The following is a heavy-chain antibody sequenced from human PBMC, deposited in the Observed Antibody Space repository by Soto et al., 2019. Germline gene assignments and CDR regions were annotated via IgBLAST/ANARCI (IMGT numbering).Heavy chain of an antibody. Sequence: QVQLQESGPGVVKSSETLSLTCAVSGGSVSSETHFWSWIRQPPGKALEWIGYIYHSGITNSNPALKGRLTISVDKSQTHFYLSLASVTAADTAIYYCAREDMSGTYYFDSWGQVTMVTVSS. CDR3: AREDMSGTYYFDS. V-gene: IGHV4-61*03. D-gene: IGHD1-26*01. J-gene: IGHJ4*02. CDR1: GGSVSSETHF. CDR2: IYHSGIT.